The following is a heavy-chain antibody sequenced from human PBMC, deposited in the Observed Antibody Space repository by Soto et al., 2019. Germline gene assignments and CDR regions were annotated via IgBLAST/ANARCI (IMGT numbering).Heavy chain of an antibody. V-gene: IGHV4-39*01. CDR2: IYYSGST. Sequence: QLQLQESGPGLVKPSETLSLTCTVSGGSISSSSYYWGWIRQPPGKGLEWIGSIYYSGSTYYNPSLKSRVTISVDTSKNQFSLKLSSVTAADTAVYYCARVHYSNYGVWFDPWGQGTLVTVSS. J-gene: IGHJ5*02. CDR3: ARVHYSNYGVWFDP. D-gene: IGHD4-4*01. CDR1: GGSISSSSYY.